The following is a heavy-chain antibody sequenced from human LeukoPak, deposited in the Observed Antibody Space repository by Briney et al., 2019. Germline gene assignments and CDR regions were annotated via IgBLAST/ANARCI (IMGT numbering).Heavy chain of an antibody. CDR1: GGSISRHY. CDR3: VRDPISMLRGVRAPLASFDY. J-gene: IGHJ4*02. CDR2: IYYSGST. Sequence: PSETLSLTCTVSGGSISRHYWSWIRQPPGKGLEWIGYIYYSGSTNYNPSLNSRATISVDTSKNQFSLKLRSVTAADTAIYYCVRDPISMLRGVRAPLASFDYWGQGTLVTVSS. D-gene: IGHD3-10*01. V-gene: IGHV4-59*11.